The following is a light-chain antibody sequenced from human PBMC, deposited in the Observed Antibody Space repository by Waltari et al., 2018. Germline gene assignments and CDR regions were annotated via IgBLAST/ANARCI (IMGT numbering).Light chain of an antibody. CDR2: SAS. J-gene: IGKJ3*01. Sequence: IQMTQSPSPLSASVGARLTSACQASQDISNNLAWYQQKPGKVPELLIYSASTLQAGVPSRFSGSGSGTDFTLTIKNLQPEDFATYYCQHGYGTPPFTFGPGTRLDI. CDR1: QDISNN. CDR3: QHGYGTPPFT. V-gene: IGKV1-6*01.